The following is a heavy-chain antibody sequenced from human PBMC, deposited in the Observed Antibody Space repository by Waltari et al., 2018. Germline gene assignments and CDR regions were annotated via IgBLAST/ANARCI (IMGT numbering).Heavy chain of an antibody. CDR2: FNPKNGDS. CDR3: ARDPGPIVGAPDL. CDR1: GYTFPAYH. J-gene: IGHJ5*02. Sequence: QAQLVQSGSEVKKPGASVRVSCQASGYTFPAYHLHWFRQTPGQGFVWMGWFNPKNGDSNSAEKFLGRVTMTRDTSINTVYLDLSGLRSDDTAVFFCARDPGPIVGAPDLWGQGTLVTVSS. D-gene: IGHD1-26*01. V-gene: IGHV1-2*02.